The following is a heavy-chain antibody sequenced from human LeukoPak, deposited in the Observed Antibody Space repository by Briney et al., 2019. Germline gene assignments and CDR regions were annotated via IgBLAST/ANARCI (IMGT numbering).Heavy chain of an antibody. J-gene: IGHJ6*02. D-gene: IGHD3-3*01. CDR2: MNPNSGNT. CDR3: ARGPYYDFWGGYPYYYYYGMDV. Sequence: ASVKVSCKASGYTFTSYDINWVRQATGQGLEWMGWMNPNSGNTGYAQKFQGRVTMTRNTSISTAYMELSSLRSEDTAVYYCARGPYYDFWGGYPYYYYYGMDVWGQGTTVTVSS. CDR1: GYTFTSYD. V-gene: IGHV1-8*01.